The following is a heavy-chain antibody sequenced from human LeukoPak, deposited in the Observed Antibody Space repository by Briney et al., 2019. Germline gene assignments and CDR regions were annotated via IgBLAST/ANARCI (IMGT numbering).Heavy chain of an antibody. D-gene: IGHD1-26*01. CDR3: ARDKIVGATHFDY. CDR2: ISYDGSNK. V-gene: IGHV3-30*04. Sequence: GGSLRLSCAASGFTFSSYAMHWVRQAPGKGLEWVAVISYDGSNKYYADSVKGRFTISRDNSKNTLYLQMNSLRAEDTAVYYCARDKIVGATHFDYWGQGTLVTVSS. J-gene: IGHJ4*02. CDR1: GFTFSSYA.